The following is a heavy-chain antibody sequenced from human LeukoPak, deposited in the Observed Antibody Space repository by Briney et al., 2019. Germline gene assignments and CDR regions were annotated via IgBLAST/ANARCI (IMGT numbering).Heavy chain of an antibody. Sequence: SETLSLTCTVSGASISSDSNYWAWVRQPPEKGLQWIGSIYHTGSTFYNPSLMSRVSISIDSSKNQFSLKLSSVTVADTALYYCARDISISWFYSWGQGTLVSVSS. D-gene: IGHD3-3*02. V-gene: IGHV4-39*07. CDR2: IYHTGST. J-gene: IGHJ5*01. CDR3: ARDISISWFYS. CDR1: GASISSDSNY.